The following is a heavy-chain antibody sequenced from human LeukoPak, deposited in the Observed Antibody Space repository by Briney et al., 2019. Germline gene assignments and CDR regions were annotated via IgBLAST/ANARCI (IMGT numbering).Heavy chain of an antibody. J-gene: IGHJ1*01. CDR1: GGSISSYY. CDR3: ARGGNMIVVATAFQH. Sequence: SETLSLTCTVSGGSISSYYWSWIRQPPGKGLEWIGYIYYSGSTNYNPSLESRVTISVDTSKNQFSLKLSSVTAADTAVYYCARGGNMIVVATAFQHWGQGTLVTVSS. V-gene: IGHV4-59*01. D-gene: IGHD3-22*01. CDR2: IYYSGST.